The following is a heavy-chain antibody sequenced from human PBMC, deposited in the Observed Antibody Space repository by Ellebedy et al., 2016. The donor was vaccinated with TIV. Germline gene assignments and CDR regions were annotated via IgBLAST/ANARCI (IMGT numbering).Heavy chain of an antibody. Sequence: ASVKVSCKASGYTFTKYGISWVRQPPGQGLEWMGWISGYNGDTNYAQKFQGRVTMTIDTSTSTVYMELTSLSFDDTAVYYCTRGFYEKFDPWGQGTLVTVS. J-gene: IGHJ5*02. CDR2: ISGYNGDT. CDR1: GYTFTKYG. CDR3: TRGFYEKFDP. D-gene: IGHD5/OR15-5a*01. V-gene: IGHV1-18*04.